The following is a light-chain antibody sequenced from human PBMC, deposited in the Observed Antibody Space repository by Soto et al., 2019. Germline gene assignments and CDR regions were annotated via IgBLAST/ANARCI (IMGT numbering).Light chain of an antibody. CDR1: QSISSW. V-gene: IGKV1-5*01. J-gene: IGKJ2*01. CDR3: QQYNSYMYT. Sequence: DIQMTQSPSTLSASVGDRVTITCRASQSISSWLAWYQQKPGKAPKLLIYDASSLESGVPSRFSGSGSGTEFTLTISRLQHDDVATDYCQQYNSYMYTFGQGTKLEIK. CDR2: DAS.